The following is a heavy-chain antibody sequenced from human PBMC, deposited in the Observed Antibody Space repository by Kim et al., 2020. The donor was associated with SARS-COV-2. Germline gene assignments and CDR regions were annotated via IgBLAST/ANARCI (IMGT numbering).Heavy chain of an antibody. CDR2: IYYSGST. Sequence: SETLSLTCTVSGGSISSSSYYWGWLRQPPGKGLEWIGSIYYSGSTYYNPSLKSRVTISVDTSKNQFSLKLSSVTAADTAVYYCARQVGWLLPGNYFDFWGQGTLVTDS. CDR3: ARQVGWLLPGNYFDF. V-gene: IGHV4-39*01. CDR1: GGSISSSSYY. J-gene: IGHJ4*02. D-gene: IGHD3-22*01.